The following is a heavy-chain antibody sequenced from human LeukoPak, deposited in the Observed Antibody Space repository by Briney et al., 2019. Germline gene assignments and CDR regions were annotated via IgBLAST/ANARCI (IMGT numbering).Heavy chain of an antibody. J-gene: IGHJ4*02. CDR2: IKQDGSDR. D-gene: IGHD6-19*01. V-gene: IGHV3-7*03. Sequence: GGSLRLSCAASGFTFRNYWMRWVRQAPGTGLEWVANIKQDGSDRNYVTSVRGRFTISRDNAESSLYLQMNSLRAEDTALYYCVRNLAVAGTCFDSWGQGTLVTVSP. CDR1: GFTFRNYW. CDR3: VRNLAVAGTCFDS.